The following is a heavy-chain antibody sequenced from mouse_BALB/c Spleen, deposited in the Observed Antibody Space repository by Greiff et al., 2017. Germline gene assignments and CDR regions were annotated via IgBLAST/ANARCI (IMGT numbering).Heavy chain of an antibody. Sequence: EVQLVESGGGLVKPGGSLKLSCAASGFTFSSYAMSWVRQTPEKRLEWVASISSGGSTYYPDSVKGRFTISRDNARNILYLQMSSLRSEDTVMYYCARGWVTTVGDFDYWGQGTTLTVSS. V-gene: IGHV5-6-5*01. J-gene: IGHJ2*01. CDR2: ISSGGST. CDR1: GFTFSSYA. CDR3: ARGWVTTVGDFDY. D-gene: IGHD1-1*01.